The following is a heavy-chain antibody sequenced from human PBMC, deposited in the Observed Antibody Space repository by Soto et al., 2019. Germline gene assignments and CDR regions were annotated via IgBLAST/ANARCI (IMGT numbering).Heavy chain of an antibody. Sequence: GGSLRLSCAASGFSFSDYYMSWIRPAPGKGLEWVSYISSSSNTIHYADSVKGRFTISRDNAKNSLFLQMNSLRVEDTAVYYCARVTHYFDYWGQGTLVTVSS. CDR2: ISSSSNTI. D-gene: IGHD2-15*01. V-gene: IGHV3-11*01. J-gene: IGHJ4*02. CDR1: GFSFSDYY. CDR3: ARVTHYFDY.